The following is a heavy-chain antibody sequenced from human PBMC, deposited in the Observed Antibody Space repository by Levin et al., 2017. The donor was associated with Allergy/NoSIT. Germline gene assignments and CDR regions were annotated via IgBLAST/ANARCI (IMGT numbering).Heavy chain of an antibody. V-gene: IGHV4-59*08. CDR3: ARTSGSYYVDWFDP. CDR2: IYYSGST. J-gene: IGHJ5*02. CDR1: GGSISSYY. Sequence: RSQTLSLTCTVSGGSISSYYWSWIRQPPGKGLEWIGYIYYSGSTNYNPSLKSRVTISVDTSKNQFSLKLSSVTAADTAVYYCARTSGSYYVDWFDPWGQGTLVTVSS. D-gene: IGHD1-26*01.